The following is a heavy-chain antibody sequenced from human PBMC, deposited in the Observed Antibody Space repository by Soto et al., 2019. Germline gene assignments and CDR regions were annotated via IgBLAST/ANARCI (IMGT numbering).Heavy chain of an antibody. CDR1: GYTFYSHS. CDR2: INADYGNT. Sequence: QAQLVQSGAEVKKPGASVKVSCKASGYTFYSHSISWVRQAPGHGLEWMGRINADYGNTQYAQTFRGRVTMTTDTSTTTVYMELTNLRSDDTAVYYCARCIQGDYYYGMDVWGQGTTVTVSS. J-gene: IGHJ6*02. CDR3: ARCIQGDYYYGMDV. V-gene: IGHV1-18*01. D-gene: IGHD5-18*01.